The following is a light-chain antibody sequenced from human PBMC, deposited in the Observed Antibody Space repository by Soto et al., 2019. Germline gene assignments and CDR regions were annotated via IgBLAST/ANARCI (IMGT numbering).Light chain of an antibody. CDR3: MQYSHWPHS. CDR2: KVS. V-gene: IGKV2-30*02. J-gene: IGKJ2*03. Sequence: VVLTQSPLSLPVSVGQPASISCRSTPTPLLNNEYTLSWFFHRPGQSPRRLIYKVSNRDSGVPDRCIGSGSATDFTLRSTAVEAADVGFYFCMQYSHWPHSFGQGTKLEIK. CDR1: PTPLLNNEYT.